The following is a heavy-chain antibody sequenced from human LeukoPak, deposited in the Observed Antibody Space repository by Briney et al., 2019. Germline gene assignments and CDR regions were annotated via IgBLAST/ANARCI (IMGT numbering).Heavy chain of an antibody. Sequence: SETLSLTCTVSGGSISSGSYYWSWIRQPAGKGLEWIGYIYHSGSTYYNPSLKSRVTISVDRSKNQFSLKLSSVTAADTAVYYCASESYYDFWSGIWGQGTMVTVSS. CDR1: GGSISSGSYY. J-gene: IGHJ3*02. D-gene: IGHD3-3*01. V-gene: IGHV4-61*10. CDR3: ASESYYDFWSGI. CDR2: IYHSGST.